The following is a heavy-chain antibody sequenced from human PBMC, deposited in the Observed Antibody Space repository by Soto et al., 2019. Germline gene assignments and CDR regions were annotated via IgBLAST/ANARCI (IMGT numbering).Heavy chain of an antibody. D-gene: IGHD3-3*01. CDR1: GFTFSSYA. J-gene: IGHJ3*02. V-gene: IGHV3-30-3*01. Sequence: QVQLVESGGGVVQPGRSLRLACAASGFTFSSYAMHWVRQAPGKGLERVAVISYDGSNKYYADSVKGRFTISRDNSKNTLYLQMSSLRAEETAVYYCAREILGGGIYDFWSGPPKGAFDIWGQGTMVTVSS. CDR3: AREILGGGIYDFWSGPPKGAFDI. CDR2: ISYDGSNK.